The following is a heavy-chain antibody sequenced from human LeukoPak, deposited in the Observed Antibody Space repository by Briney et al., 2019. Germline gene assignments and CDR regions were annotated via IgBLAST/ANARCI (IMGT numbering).Heavy chain of an antibody. CDR2: ISDDGSNK. V-gene: IGHV3-30-3*01. J-gene: IGHJ3*02. CDR1: GFTFSNYA. D-gene: IGHD6-13*01. CDR3: ARVGSSSGDAFDI. Sequence: GGSLRLSCAASGFTFSNYAVHWVRQAPGKGLEWVALISDDGSNKYYTNSVKGPLTISRDNSKNTLYLQMNSLRAEDTAVYYCARVGSSSGDAFDIWGQGTMVTVSS.